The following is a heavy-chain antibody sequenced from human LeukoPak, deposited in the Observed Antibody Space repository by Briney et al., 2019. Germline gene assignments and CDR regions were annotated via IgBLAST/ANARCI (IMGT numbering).Heavy chain of an antibody. CDR2: IYTSGST. Sequence: PSETLSLTCTVSGGSISSGSYYWSWIRRPAGKGLEWIGRIYTSGSTNYNPSLKSRVTISVDTSKNQFSLKLSSVTAADTAVYYCARGSSSWSNWFDPWGQGTLVTVSS. CDR1: GGSISSGSYY. J-gene: IGHJ5*02. D-gene: IGHD6-13*01. V-gene: IGHV4-61*02. CDR3: ARGSSSWSNWFDP.